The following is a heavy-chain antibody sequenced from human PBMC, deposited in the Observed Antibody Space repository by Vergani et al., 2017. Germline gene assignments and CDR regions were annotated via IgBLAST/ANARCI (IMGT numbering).Heavy chain of an antibody. Sequence: QVQLVESGGGVVQPGGSLRLSCAASGFTFSSYGMHWVRQAPGKGLEWVAFIRYDGGNKYYADSVKARFTISRDNSKNTLNLQMNSLRAEDTAVYYWAKGPYYSGSGSYYSSGGAFDIWGQGTMVTVSS. J-gene: IGHJ3*02. CDR1: GFTFSSYG. CDR3: AKGPYYSGSGSYYSSGGAFDI. CDR2: IRYDGGNK. V-gene: IGHV3-30*02. D-gene: IGHD3-10*01.